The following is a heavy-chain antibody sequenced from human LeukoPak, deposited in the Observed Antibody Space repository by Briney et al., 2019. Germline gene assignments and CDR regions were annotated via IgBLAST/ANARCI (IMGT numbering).Heavy chain of an antibody. Sequence: ASVKVSCKASGYTFTSYDINRVRQATGQGLEWMGWMNPNSGNTGYAQKFQGRVTMTRNTSISTAYMELSSLRSEDTAVYYCASWNYGSGSYSGYMDVWGKGTTVTVSS. J-gene: IGHJ6*03. CDR3: ASWNYGSGSYSGYMDV. V-gene: IGHV1-8*01. D-gene: IGHD3-10*01. CDR1: GYTFTSYD. CDR2: MNPNSGNT.